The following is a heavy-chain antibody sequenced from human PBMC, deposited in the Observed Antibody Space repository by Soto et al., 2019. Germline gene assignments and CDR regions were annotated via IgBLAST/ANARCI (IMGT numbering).Heavy chain of an antibody. Sequence: QVQLVQSGAEVKKPGSSVKVSCKASGGTLRSFAINWVRQAPGQGPEWMGAFTPMFGPATYAQKFQGRVTITADASTNSAYMEMSSLRSEDTAIYYCATDFGAMSCFDPWGQGTLVSVSS. V-gene: IGHV1-69*01. J-gene: IGHJ5*02. CDR1: GGTLRSFA. CDR2: FTPMFGPA. CDR3: ATDFGAMSCFDP. D-gene: IGHD1-26*01.